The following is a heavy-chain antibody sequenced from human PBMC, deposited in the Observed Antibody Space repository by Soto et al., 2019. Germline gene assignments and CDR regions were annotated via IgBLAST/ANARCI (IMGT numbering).Heavy chain of an antibody. CDR3: ARIRDSSSWSYYFDY. D-gene: IGHD6-13*01. CDR2: IDWDDDK. Sequence: SGPTLVNPTQTLTLTCTFSGFSLSTSGMCMSWLRQPPGKALEWLALIDWDDDKYYNTSLKTRLTISKDTSKNQVVLTMTNMDPVDTATYYCARIRDSSSWSYYFDYWGQGTLVTVSS. CDR1: GFSLSTSGMC. J-gene: IGHJ4*02. V-gene: IGHV2-70*01.